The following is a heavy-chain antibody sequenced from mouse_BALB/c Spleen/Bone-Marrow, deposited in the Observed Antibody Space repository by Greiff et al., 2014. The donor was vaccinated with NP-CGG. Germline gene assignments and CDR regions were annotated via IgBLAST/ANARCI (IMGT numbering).Heavy chain of an antibody. Sequence: VQLQQSGAELVRPGASVKLSCKASGYTFTTFWINWVKQRPGQGLEWIGNIYPSDTYTNYSQDFKDKATLTVDKSSGTAYMQLSSPTSEDSAVYYCTTSRGYFDYWGQGTTLTVSS. CDR1: GYTFTTFW. V-gene: IGHV1-69*02. CDR2: IYPSDTYT. CDR3: TTSRGYFDY. J-gene: IGHJ2*01.